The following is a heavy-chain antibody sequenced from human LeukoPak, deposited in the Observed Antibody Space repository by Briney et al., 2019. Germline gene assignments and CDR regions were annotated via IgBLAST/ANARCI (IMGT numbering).Heavy chain of an antibody. CDR1: GVSISSYH. J-gene: IGHJ2*01. D-gene: IGHD5-12*01. CDR2: IHTSGNT. Sequence: SETLSLTCTVSGVSISSYHWSWIRQAAGKGLEWIGRIHTSGNTNYNPSLKSRVTISVDTSKNQFSLKLSSVTAADTAVYYCARDIVATMGLWYFDLWGRGTLVTVSS. V-gene: IGHV4-4*07. CDR3: ARDIVATMGLWYFDL.